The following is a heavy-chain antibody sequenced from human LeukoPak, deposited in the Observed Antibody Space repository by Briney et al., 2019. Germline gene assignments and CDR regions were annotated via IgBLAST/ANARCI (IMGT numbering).Heavy chain of an antibody. D-gene: IGHD2-21*01. CDR3: ARADYYSVDY. CDR2: INHSGST. Sequence: ETLSLTCAVYGGSFSGYYWSWIRQPPGKGLEWIGEINHSGSTNYNPSLKSRVTISVDTSKNQFSLKLSSVTAADTAVYYCARADYYSVDYWGQGTLVTVSS. CDR1: GGSFSGYY. V-gene: IGHV4-34*01. J-gene: IGHJ4*02.